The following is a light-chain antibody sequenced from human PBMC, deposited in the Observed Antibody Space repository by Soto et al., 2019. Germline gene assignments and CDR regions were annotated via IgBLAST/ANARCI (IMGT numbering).Light chain of an antibody. V-gene: IGKV3-15*01. CDR3: QQYNVWCP. CDR1: QSVGSS. Sequence: EIMMTQSPATLSVSPGERATHSCRASQSVGSSLAWYQQRPGQTPRLLIFNASTRASGIPTRFSGSGSGADFSLAISSLQSEDFAVYYCQQYNVWCPFGQGTKVE. CDR2: NAS. J-gene: IGKJ1*01.